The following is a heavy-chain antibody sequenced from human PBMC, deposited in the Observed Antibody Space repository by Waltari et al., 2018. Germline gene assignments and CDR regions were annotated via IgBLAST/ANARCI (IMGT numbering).Heavy chain of an antibody. Sequence: QLQLQESGPGLVKPSETLSLTCAVSGGSISLNHSSWAWIRQPPGKGLEWIGSIYYRGSTYYNPSLKSRVTISVDTSKNHFSLKLGSVTAADTSLYYCARHSAYAGTGYYYGMDVWGQGTTVTVSS. CDR2: IYYRGST. CDR1: GGSISLNHSS. CDR3: ARHSAYAGTGYYYGMDV. V-gene: IGHV4-39*01. J-gene: IGHJ6*01. D-gene: IGHD6-13*01.